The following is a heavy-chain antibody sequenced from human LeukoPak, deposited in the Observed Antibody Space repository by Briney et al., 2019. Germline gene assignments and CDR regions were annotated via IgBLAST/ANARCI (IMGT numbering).Heavy chain of an antibody. CDR3: ARSLDASWLQCPEF. D-gene: IGHD5-24*01. V-gene: IGHV1-18*01. CDR1: GYTFSNYG. CDR2: INTYSGNT. Sequence: ASVKVSCKASGYTFSNYGITWVRQAPGQGLELMGWINTYSGNTNYAQKLQGRVTMTTDTSTSTAYMELRSLRSDDTAVYYCARSLDASWLQCPEFWGQGTLVTVSP. J-gene: IGHJ4*02.